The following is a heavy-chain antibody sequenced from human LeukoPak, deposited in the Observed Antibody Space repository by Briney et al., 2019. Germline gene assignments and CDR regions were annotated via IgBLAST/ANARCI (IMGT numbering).Heavy chain of an antibody. Sequence: PGGSLRLSCAVSGFTFSRHSMSWIRQAPGKGLEWVAKIKEDGTEQYYVDSVKGRFTISRDNAKNAVYLQMTTLRAEDTALYYCARESGDYGSADMPGFYYYMDVWAKGTTVIVSS. CDR1: GFTFSRHS. V-gene: IGHV3-7*01. CDR3: ARESGDYGSADMPGFYYYMDV. CDR2: IKEDGTEQ. J-gene: IGHJ6*03. D-gene: IGHD3-10*01.